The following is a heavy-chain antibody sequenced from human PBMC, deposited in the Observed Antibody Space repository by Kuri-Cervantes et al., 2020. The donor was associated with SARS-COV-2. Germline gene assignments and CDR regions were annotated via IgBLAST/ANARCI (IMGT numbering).Heavy chain of an antibody. CDR3: AKDGDPDY. J-gene: IGHJ4*02. D-gene: IGHD2-21*01. CDR2: ISYDGSNK. V-gene: IGHV3-30-3*01. Sequence: GESLKISCAASGFTFSSYAMHWVRQAPGKGLEWVAVISYDGSNKYYADSVKGRFTISRDNSKNTLYLQMNSLRAEDTAVYYCAKDGDPDYRGQGTLVTVSS. CDR1: GFTFSSYA.